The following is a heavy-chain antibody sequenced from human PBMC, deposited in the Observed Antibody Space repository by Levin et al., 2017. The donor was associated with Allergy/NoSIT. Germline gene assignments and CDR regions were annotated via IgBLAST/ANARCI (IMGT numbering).Heavy chain of an antibody. CDR2: INHSGST. CDR3: AAYHMVRGPSGHYYYMDG. CDR1: GGSFSGYY. V-gene: IGHV4-34*01. Sequence: PGGSLRLSCAVYGGSFSGYYWSWIRQPPGKGLEWIGEINHSGSTNYNPSLKSRVTISVDTSKNQFSLKLSSVTAADTAVYYCAAYHMVRGPSGHYYYMDGWGKGTTVTVSS. D-gene: IGHD3-10*01. J-gene: IGHJ6*03.